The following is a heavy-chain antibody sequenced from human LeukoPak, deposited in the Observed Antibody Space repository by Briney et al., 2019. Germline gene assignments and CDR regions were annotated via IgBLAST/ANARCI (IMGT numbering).Heavy chain of an antibody. CDR3: ARGQYNWNYYWFDP. CDR2: INHSGST. Sequence: SETLSLTCAVYGGSFSGYYWNWIRQPPGKRLEWIGEINHSGSTNYNPSLKSRVTISVDTSKNQFSLKLSSVTAADTAVYYCARGQYNWNYYWFDPWGQGTLVTVSS. V-gene: IGHV4-34*01. D-gene: IGHD1-7*01. J-gene: IGHJ5*02. CDR1: GGSFSGYY.